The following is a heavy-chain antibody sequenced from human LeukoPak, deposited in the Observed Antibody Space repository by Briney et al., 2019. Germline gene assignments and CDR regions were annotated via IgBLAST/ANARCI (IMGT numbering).Heavy chain of an antibody. J-gene: IGHJ5*02. CDR2: INHSGST. D-gene: IGHD2-15*01. CDR1: GGSFSGYY. Sequence: SETLSLTCAVYGGSFSGYYWSWIRQPPGKGLEWIGEINHSGSTNYNPSLKSRVTISVDTSKNQFSLKLSSVTAADTAVYYCAGYCSGGSCYHNWFDPWGQGTLVTVSS. CDR3: AGYCSGGSCYHNWFDP. V-gene: IGHV4-34*01.